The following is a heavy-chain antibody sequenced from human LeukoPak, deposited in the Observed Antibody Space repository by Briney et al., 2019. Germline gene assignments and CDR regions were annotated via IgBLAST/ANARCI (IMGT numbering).Heavy chain of an antibody. CDR1: GGTFSSYA. D-gene: IGHD1-26*01. J-gene: IGHJ4*02. Sequence: ASVKVSCKASGGTFSSYAISWVRQAPGQGLEWMGGIIPIFGTANYAQKFQGRVTITADKSTSTAYMELSSLRSEDTAVYYCARVIVATTPDYWGQGTLVTVSS. V-gene: IGHV1-69*06. CDR3: ARVIVATTPDY. CDR2: IIPIFGTA.